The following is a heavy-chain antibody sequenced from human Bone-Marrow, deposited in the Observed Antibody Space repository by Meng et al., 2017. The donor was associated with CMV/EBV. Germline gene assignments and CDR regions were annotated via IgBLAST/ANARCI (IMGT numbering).Heavy chain of an antibody. V-gene: IGHV3-66*02. CDR3: ARVKLQYLNWFDP. Sequence: GGSLRLSCAASGFTVSSNYMSWVRQAPGKGLEWVSVIYSGGSTYYADSVKGRFTISRDNSKNTLYLQMNSLRAEDTAVYYCARVKLQYLNWFDPWGQGTLVTVYS. D-gene: IGHD4-11*01. CDR2: IYSGGST. J-gene: IGHJ5*02. CDR1: GFTVSSNY.